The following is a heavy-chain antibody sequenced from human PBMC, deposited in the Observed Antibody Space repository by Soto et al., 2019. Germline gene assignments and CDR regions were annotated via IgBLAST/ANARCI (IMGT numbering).Heavy chain of an antibody. Sequence: HPGGSLRLSCTASGFTFSRYDMSWVRQAPGKGLEWVSTISDSGSTYYAESVKGRLTISRDNSKHTLYLQMNSLRAEDTAVYYCTTDIYCSGGSSYSDLDHAFDIWGQGTMVTVSS. CDR2: ISDSGST. D-gene: IGHD2-15*01. V-gene: IGHV3-23*01. CDR1: GFTFSRYD. CDR3: TTDIYCSGGSSYSDLDHAFDI. J-gene: IGHJ3*02.